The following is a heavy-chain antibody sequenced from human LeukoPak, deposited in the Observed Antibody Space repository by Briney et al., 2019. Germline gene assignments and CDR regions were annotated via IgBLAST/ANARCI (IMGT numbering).Heavy chain of an antibody. V-gene: IGHV1-18*01. CDR3: AREPLGPPGAGGINRGNPFDY. D-gene: IGHD2-15*01. Sequence: SVKVSCKPSGYTFVSYGISWVRQAPGQGLEWMGWISRHNANTDYAQKFQGRVTITADESTSTAYMELSSLRSEDTAVYYCAREPLGPPGAGGINRGNPFDYWGQGTLVTVSS. CDR1: GYTFVSYG. J-gene: IGHJ4*02. CDR2: ISRHNANT.